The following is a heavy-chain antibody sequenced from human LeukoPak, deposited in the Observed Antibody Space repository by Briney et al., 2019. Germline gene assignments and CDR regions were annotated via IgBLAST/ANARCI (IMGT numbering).Heavy chain of an antibody. Sequence: SETLSLTCAVSGGSISSSSSVCWAWVRQPPGEGLEWIGEIYHNGATNYNPSLKSRVTVLLDKSKNQFSLKLNSVTAADTALYYCARNGGNSDYDYWGQGTLVTVS. V-gene: IGHV4-4*02. CDR2: IYHNGAT. D-gene: IGHD4-23*01. J-gene: IGHJ4*02. CDR3: ARNGGNSDYDY. CDR1: GGSISSSSSVC.